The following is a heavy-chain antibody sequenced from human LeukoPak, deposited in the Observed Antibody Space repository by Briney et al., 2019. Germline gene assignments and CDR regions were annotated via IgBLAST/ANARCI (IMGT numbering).Heavy chain of an antibody. Sequence: GGSLRLSCAASGFTVSSNYMSWVRQAPGKGLEWVSVIYSGGSTYYADSVKGRFTISRDNPKNTLYLQMNSLRAEDTAVYYCARGIAARPGDYYYYYGMDVWGQGTTVTVSS. CDR1: GFTVSSNY. V-gene: IGHV3-66*01. CDR3: ARGIAARPGDYYYYYGMDV. J-gene: IGHJ6*02. CDR2: IYSGGST. D-gene: IGHD6-6*01.